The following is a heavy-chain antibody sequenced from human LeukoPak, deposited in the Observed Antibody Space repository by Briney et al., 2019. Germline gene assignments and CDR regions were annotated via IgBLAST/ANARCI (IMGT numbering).Heavy chain of an antibody. CDR3: ATAVGDYYYDGSGYRYFDY. CDR2: IIPILCIA. Sequence: ASVKVSCKASGYTFTSYAMHWVRQAPGQRLEWMGRIIPILCIANYAQKFQGRVTITADKSTSTAYMELSSLRSEDTAVYYCATAVGDYYYDGSGYRYFDYWGQGTLVTVSS. J-gene: IGHJ4*02. V-gene: IGHV1-69*04. CDR1: GYTFTSYA. D-gene: IGHD3-22*01.